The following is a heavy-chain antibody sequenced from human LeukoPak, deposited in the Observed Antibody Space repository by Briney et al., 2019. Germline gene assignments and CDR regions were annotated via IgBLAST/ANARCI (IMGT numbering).Heavy chain of an antibody. CDR3: ARTGHGDYDC. V-gene: IGHV4-31*03. CDR2: MYYSGST. Sequence: SQTLSLTCTVSGGSISSGGYYWSWIRQHPGKGLEWIGYMYYSGSTYYNPSLKSRVTISVDTSKNQFSLKLSSVTAADTAVYYCARTGHGDYDCWGQGTLVTVSS. D-gene: IGHD4-17*01. J-gene: IGHJ4*02. CDR1: GGSISSGGYY.